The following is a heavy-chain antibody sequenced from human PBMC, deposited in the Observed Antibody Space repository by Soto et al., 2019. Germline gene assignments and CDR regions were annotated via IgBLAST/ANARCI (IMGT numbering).Heavy chain of an antibody. CDR3: AAEQWSKPLDY. Sequence: QVQLVESGGGVVQPGRSLRLSCADSGLSFSLYGMHWVRQAPGKGLEWVAVISHDESKKNYADSVKGRFTISRDNSKTALYLRMDSRRAEDRALYYCAAEQWSKPLDYWGQGTLVTVSS. J-gene: IGHJ4*02. D-gene: IGHD2-15*01. CDR2: ISHDESKK. V-gene: IGHV3-30*03. CDR1: GLSFSLYG.